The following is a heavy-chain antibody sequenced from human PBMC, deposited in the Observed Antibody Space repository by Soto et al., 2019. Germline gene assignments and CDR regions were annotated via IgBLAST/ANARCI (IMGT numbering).Heavy chain of an antibody. J-gene: IGHJ4*02. CDR3: ARDLGYYDSSGYFDY. D-gene: IGHD3-22*01. CDR1: GFTFSDHY. V-gene: IGHV3-11*01. CDR2: ISSSGDII. Sequence: LRLSFAASGFTFSDHYMSWIRQAPGKGLEWVSYISSSGDIIYYADSVKGRFTISRDNAKNSLYLQMNSLRAEDTAVYYCARDLGYYDSSGYFDYWGQGTLVTVSS.